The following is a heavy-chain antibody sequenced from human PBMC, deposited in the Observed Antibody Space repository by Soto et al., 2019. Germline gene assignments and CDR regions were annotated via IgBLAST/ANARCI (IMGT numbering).Heavy chain of an antibody. Sequence: ASVKGSCKASGYTFTSYAMHWVRQAPGQRLEWMGWINAGNGNTKYSQKFQGRVTITRDTSASTAYMELSSLRSEDTAVYYCAGYCRRTSCHHTAGMDVWGQGTTVTVSS. D-gene: IGHD2-2*01. CDR2: INAGNGNT. J-gene: IGHJ6*02. CDR1: GYTFTSYA. CDR3: AGYCRRTSCHHTAGMDV. V-gene: IGHV1-3*01.